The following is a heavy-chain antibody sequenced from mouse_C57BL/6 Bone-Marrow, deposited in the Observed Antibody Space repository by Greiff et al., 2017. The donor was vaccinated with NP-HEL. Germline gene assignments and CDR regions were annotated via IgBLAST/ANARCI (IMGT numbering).Heavy chain of an antibody. CDR3: ARSCYYGSSPFAY. Sequence: VQLQQSGAELVRPGTSVKVSCTASGYAFTNYLIEWVKQRPGQGLEWIGVINPGSGGTNYNEKFKGKATLTADKSSSTAYMQLSSLTSEDSAVYFCARSCYYGSSPFAYWGQGTLVTVSA. V-gene: IGHV1-54*01. D-gene: IGHD1-1*01. CDR1: GYAFTNYL. J-gene: IGHJ3*01. CDR2: INPGSGGT.